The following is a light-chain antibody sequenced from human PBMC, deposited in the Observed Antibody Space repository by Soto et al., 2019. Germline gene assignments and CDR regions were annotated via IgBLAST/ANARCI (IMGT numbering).Light chain of an antibody. CDR1: QSISSW. J-gene: IGKJ1*01. CDR3: QQYNDNWT. CDR2: KAS. Sequence: DIQMTQSPSTLSASVGDRVTITCRASQSISSWLAWHQQKPGKAPRLLIYKASNVESGVASRFSGSGSGTEFTLTITSLQPDDSAIYYCQQYNDNWTFGQGTKVEIK. V-gene: IGKV1-5*03.